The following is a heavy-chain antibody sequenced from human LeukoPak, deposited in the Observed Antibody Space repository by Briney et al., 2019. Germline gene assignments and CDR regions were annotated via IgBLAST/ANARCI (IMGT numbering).Heavy chain of an antibody. CDR2: INPNSGGT. D-gene: IGHD3-3*01. Sequence: EASLKVSCKDSRYTFTGYYMHWVRQAPEQWLEWMGWINPNSGGTNYAQKFQGRVTMTRDTSISTAYMELSRLRSDDTAVYYCARDYTPSGVVGPFDYWGQGTLVTVSS. J-gene: IGHJ4*02. V-gene: IGHV1-2*02. CDR1: RYTFTGYY. CDR3: ARDYTPSGVVGPFDY.